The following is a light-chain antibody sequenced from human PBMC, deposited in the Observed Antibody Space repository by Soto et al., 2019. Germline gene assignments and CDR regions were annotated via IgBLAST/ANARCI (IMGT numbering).Light chain of an antibody. Sequence: QSALTQPASVSGSPGQSITISCTGTSGDVGGYNNVSWYQQHQGKAPKLMIYDVSNRPSGVSNRFSGSNSGNTASLTISGLQAEDEADYYCSSYTSSSTLVFGGGTKLTVL. CDR1: SGDVGGYNN. V-gene: IGLV2-14*01. J-gene: IGLJ3*02. CDR2: DVS. CDR3: SSYTSSSTLV.